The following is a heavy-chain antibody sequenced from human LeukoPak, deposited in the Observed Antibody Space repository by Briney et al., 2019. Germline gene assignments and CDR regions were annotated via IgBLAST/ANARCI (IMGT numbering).Heavy chain of an antibody. CDR3: AKGVGANWYFDL. CDR1: GFTFSSYG. Sequence: GGTLRLSCAASGFTFSSYGMSWVRQAPGKGLEWVSAISGSGGSTYYADSVKGRFTISRDNSKNTLYLQMNSLRAEDTAVYYCAKGVGANWYFDLWGRGTLVTVSS. CDR2: ISGSGGST. J-gene: IGHJ2*01. V-gene: IGHV3-23*01. D-gene: IGHD1-26*01.